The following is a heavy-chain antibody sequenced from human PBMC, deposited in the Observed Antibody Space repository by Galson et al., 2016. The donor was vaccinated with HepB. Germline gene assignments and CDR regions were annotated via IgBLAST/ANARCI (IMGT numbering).Heavy chain of an antibody. V-gene: IGHV7-4-1*02. Sequence: SVKVSCKASGYTFTTYAMNWVRQAPGQGLECMGWINTNTGNPTYPQGFTGRFVFSLDTSVSTAYLQISGRKAEDTAVYYCATSAGGGVYDYWGQGTLVTVSS. CDR3: ATSAGGGVYDY. J-gene: IGHJ4*02. CDR1: GYTFTTYA. CDR2: INTNTGNP. D-gene: IGHD3-16*01.